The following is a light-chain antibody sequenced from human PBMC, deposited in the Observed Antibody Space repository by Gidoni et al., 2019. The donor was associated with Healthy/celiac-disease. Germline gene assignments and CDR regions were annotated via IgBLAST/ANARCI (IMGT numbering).Light chain of an antibody. J-gene: IGKJ2*01. Sequence: IVLTQPPGTLSLSPGERATLSCSASQRVSSSYLAWYQQKPGQAPRLLIYGASSRATGIPDRFSGSGSGTDFTLNISRLEPEDFAVYYCQQYGSSPLTFGQGTKLEIK. CDR1: QRVSSSY. CDR3: QQYGSSPLT. CDR2: GAS. V-gene: IGKV3-20*01.